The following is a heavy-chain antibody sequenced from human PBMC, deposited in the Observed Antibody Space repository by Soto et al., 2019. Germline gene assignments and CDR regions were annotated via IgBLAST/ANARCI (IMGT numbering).Heavy chain of an antibody. CDR3: ARSVAVAGLDY. CDR2: ISYDGNKK. D-gene: IGHD6-19*01. V-gene: IGHV3-30-3*01. J-gene: IGHJ4*02. Sequence: QVQLVESGGVVVQPGRSLRLSCAASGFTLSSYSMHWVRQAPGKGLEWVGVISYDGNKKYYRDSVKGRFSISRDTSNNTVHLQMNSLRPEDTAVYYCARSVAVAGLDYWGQGSLVTVSS. CDR1: GFTLSSYS.